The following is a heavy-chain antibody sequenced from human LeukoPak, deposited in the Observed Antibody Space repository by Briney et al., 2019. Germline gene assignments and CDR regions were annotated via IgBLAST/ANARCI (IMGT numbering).Heavy chain of an antibody. CDR3: AKDFRYCSSTSCYGDDAFDI. J-gene: IGHJ3*02. Sequence: PGGSLRLSCAASGFTFSNYGIHWVRQAPGKGLEYVSATSSNGGSTYYADSVKGRFTISRDNSKNTLYLQMNSLRAEDTAVYYCAKDFRYCSSTSCYGDDAFDIWGQGTMVTVSS. V-gene: IGHV3-64*02. CDR1: GFTFSNYG. CDR2: TSSNGGST. D-gene: IGHD2-2*01.